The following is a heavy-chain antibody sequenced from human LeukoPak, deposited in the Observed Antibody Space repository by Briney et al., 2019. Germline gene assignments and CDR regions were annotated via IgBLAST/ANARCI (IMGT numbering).Heavy chain of an antibody. CDR1: GYTFTSYD. J-gene: IGHJ6*02. V-gene: IGHV1-8*01. D-gene: IGHD3-10*01. CDR2: MNPNSGNT. CDR3: ASGITMVRGVGGMDV. Sequence: APVKVSCKASGYTFTSYDINWVRQATGQGLEWMGWMNPNSGNTGYAQKFQGRVTMTRNTSISTAYMELSSLRSEDTAVYYCASGITMVRGVGGMDVWGQGTTVTVSS.